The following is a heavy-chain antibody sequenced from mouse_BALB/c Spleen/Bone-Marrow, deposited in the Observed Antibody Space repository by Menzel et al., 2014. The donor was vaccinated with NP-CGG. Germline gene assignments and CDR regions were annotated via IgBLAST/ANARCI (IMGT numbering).Heavy chain of an antibody. J-gene: IGHJ1*01. CDR1: AVDFSRYW. CDR3: AREGDGSYWYFDV. V-gene: IGHV4-1*02. Sequence: PAPAVDFSRYWMSWVRQAPGKGLEWIGEINPDSSTINYTPSLKDKFIISRDNAKNTLYLQMSKVRSEDTALYYCAREGDGSYWYFDVWGAGTTVTVSS. D-gene: IGHD2-3*01. CDR2: INPDSSTI.